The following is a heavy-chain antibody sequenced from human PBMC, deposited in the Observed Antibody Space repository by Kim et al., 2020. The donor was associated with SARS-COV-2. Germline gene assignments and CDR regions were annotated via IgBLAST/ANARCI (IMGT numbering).Heavy chain of an antibody. J-gene: IGHJ4*02. D-gene: IGHD6-19*01. V-gene: IGHV4-4*02. CDR3: RTGYSSGWYSLDY. Sequence: TPSLKGRVTISVDKSKTQFSLKLSSVTAADTAVYYCRTGYSSGWYSLDYWGQGTLVTVSS.